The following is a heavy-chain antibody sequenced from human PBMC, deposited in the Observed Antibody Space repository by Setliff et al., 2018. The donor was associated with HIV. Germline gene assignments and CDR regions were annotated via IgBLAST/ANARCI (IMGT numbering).Heavy chain of an antibody. J-gene: IGHJ4*02. Sequence: PGGSLRLSCAASGFSISSYAMNWVRQAPGKGLEWVSSISGSSSSIYYADSVKGRFTISRDNSKNTLFLQMNTLRDEDTAVYYCAKQHCAGGSCYDAYWGRGTLVTVPQ. CDR2: ISGSSSSI. V-gene: IGHV3-23*01. CDR3: AKQHCAGGSCYDAY. D-gene: IGHD2-15*01. CDR1: GFSISSYA.